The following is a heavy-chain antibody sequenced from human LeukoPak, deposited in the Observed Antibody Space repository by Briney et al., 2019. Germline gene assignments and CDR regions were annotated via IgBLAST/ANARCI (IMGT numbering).Heavy chain of an antibody. Sequence: PGGSLRLSCAASGFTLDDYAMHWVRHAPGKGLEWVSGISWNSGSIGYADSVKGRFTISRDNAKNSLYLQMNSLRAEDTALYYCAKLRSSGLVDFDYWGQGTLVTVSS. CDR2: ISWNSGSI. V-gene: IGHV3-9*01. CDR3: AKLRSSGLVDFDY. J-gene: IGHJ4*02. D-gene: IGHD6-19*01. CDR1: GFTLDDYA.